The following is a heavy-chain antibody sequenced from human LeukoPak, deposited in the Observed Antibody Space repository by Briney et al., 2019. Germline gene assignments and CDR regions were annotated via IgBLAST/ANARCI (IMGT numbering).Heavy chain of an antibody. J-gene: IGHJ4*02. CDR3: GYGSGSYATYVDY. V-gene: IGHV3-30*02. CDR2: IRYDGSNK. CDR1: GFTFSSYG. D-gene: IGHD3-10*01. Sequence: GSLRLSCAASGFTFSSYGMHWVRQAPGKGLEWVAFIRYDGSNKYYADSVKGRFTISRDNSKNTLYLQMNSLRAEDTAVYYCGYGSGSYATYVDYWGQGTLVTVSS.